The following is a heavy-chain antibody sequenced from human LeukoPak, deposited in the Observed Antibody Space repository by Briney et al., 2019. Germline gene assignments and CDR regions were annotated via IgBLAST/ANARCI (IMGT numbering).Heavy chain of an antibody. Sequence: TSETLSLTCTVSGGSISSSPYYWGWIRQPPGKGLEWIGTIYYSGTTYCNPSLESRVTMSADTSKNQFSLTLRSVTAADTAVYYCARQISDYYYYYIDVWGKGATVTVSS. CDR2: IYYSGTT. J-gene: IGHJ6*03. CDR1: GGSISSSPYY. V-gene: IGHV4-39*01. CDR3: ARQISDYYYYYIDV. D-gene: IGHD3-3*01.